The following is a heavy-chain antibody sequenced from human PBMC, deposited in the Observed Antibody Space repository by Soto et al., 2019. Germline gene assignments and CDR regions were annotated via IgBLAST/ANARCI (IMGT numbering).Heavy chain of an antibody. Sequence: EVHLVESGGGLVQPGGSLRLSGAVSGFTFSSYWWTWVRQAQGKGLGWVANIKQDGREMYYVDSVKGRFTISRDNAKDSLYLQMNSLRAEDTAVYYCARDLAGPTYWGHGTLVTVSS. CDR2: IKQDGREM. J-gene: IGHJ4*01. CDR1: GFTFSSYW. D-gene: IGHD6-25*01. CDR3: ARDLAGPTY. V-gene: IGHV3-7*01.